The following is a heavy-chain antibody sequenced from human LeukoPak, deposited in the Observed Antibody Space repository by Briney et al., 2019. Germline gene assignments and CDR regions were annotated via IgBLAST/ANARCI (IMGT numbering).Heavy chain of an antibody. CDR3: ARASSWYSHWFDP. J-gene: IGHJ5*02. D-gene: IGHD6-13*01. V-gene: IGHV4-59*01. Sequence: PLETLSLTCTVSGASISSYYWSWIRQSPGKGLEWIGYIYYSGRTNYNPSLKSRVTISVDTSKNQFPLKLTSATAADTAVYYCARASSWYSHWFDPWGQGTLVTVSS. CDR1: GASISSYY. CDR2: IYYSGRT.